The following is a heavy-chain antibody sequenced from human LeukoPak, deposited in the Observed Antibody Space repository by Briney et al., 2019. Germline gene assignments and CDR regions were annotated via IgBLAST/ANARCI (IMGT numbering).Heavy chain of an antibody. V-gene: IGHV3-74*01. CDR3: ANQASRTGPFDY. CDR1: GFTFSSYW. J-gene: IGHJ4*02. CDR2: INSDGSRT. D-gene: IGHD2-8*02. Sequence: GGSLRLSCAASGFTFSSYWMHWVRQAPGKGLVWVSRINSDGSRTSYADSVKGRFTISRDNAKNTLYLQMNSLRAEDTAVYYCANQASRTGPFDYWGQGTLVTVSS.